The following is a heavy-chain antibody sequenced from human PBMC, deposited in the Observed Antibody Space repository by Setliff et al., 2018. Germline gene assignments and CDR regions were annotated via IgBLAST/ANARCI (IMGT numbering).Heavy chain of an antibody. D-gene: IGHD3-22*01. CDR3: ARGGYYYDSSGYYQASYYYYYGMDV. V-gene: IGHV4-59*08. CDR1: GGSITSYY. Sequence: SETLSLTCTVSGGSITSYYWSWIRQPPGKGLEWIGSIYDSGFTSYNPSLKSRVTISVDTSKNQFSLKLSSVTAADTAVYYCARGGYYYDSSGYYQASYYYYYGMDVWGQGTTVTVSS. J-gene: IGHJ6*02. CDR2: IYDSGFT.